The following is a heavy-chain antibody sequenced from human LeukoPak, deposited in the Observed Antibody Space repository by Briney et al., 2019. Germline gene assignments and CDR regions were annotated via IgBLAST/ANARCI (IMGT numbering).Heavy chain of an antibody. CDR2: INHSGST. D-gene: IGHD6-13*01. CDR1: GGPFSGYY. Sequence: SETLSLTCAVYGGPFSGYYWSWIRQPPGKGLEWIGEINHSGSTNYNPSLKSRVTISVDTSKNQFSLKLSSVTAADTAVYYCARSQQLVPSRWFDPWGQGTLVTVSS. CDR3: ARSQQLVPSRWFDP. V-gene: IGHV4-34*01. J-gene: IGHJ5*02.